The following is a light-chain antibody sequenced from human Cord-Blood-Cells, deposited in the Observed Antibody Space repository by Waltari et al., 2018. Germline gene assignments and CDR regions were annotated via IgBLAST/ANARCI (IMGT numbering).Light chain of an antibody. CDR1: SSDVGGYNY. J-gene: IGLJ3*02. Sequence: QSALTQPASVSGSPGQSITISCTGTSSDVGGYNYVSWYQQHPGKDPKRMSYEVRKRPSGVSTRFAGSKSGNTASLTITGLQAEDEADYYGSSYTSSSTWVCGGGTKLTVL. CDR3: SSYTSSSTWV. V-gene: IGLV2-14*01. CDR2: EVR.